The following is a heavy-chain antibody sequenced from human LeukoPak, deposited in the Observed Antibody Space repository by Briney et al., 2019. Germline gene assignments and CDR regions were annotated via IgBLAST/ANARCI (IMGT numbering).Heavy chain of an antibody. D-gene: IGHD5-18*01. Sequence: SETLSLTCTVSGGSISSYSWSWIRQPPGRGLEWIGYIYQSGSASYNPSLQSRVTISIDKSKNQFSLNLNSVTAADTAVYYCASVNTWLQISFDCWGQGILVTVSS. V-gene: IGHV4-59*12. CDR2: IYQSGSA. CDR3: ASVNTWLQISFDC. CDR1: GGSISSYS. J-gene: IGHJ4*02.